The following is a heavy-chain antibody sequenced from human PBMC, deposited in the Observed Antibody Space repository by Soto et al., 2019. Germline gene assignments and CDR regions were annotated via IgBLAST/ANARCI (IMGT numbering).Heavy chain of an antibody. CDR2: IYYSGST. J-gene: IGHJ6*02. V-gene: IGHV4-59*01. CDR1: GGSISSYY. Sequence: LSLTCTVSGGSISSYYWSWIRQPPGKGLEWIGYIYYSGSTNYNPSLKSRVTISVDTSKNQFSLKLSSVTAADTAVYYCARCIAVAGTFYYYYGMDVWGQGTTVTVSS. D-gene: IGHD6-19*01. CDR3: ARCIAVAGTFYYYYGMDV.